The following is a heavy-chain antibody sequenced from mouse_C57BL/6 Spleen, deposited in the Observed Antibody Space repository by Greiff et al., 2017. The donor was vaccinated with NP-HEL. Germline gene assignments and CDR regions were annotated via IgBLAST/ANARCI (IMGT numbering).Heavy chain of an antibody. CDR1: GYTFTSYW. CDR2: IDPSDSET. D-gene: IGHD1-1*01. CDR3: ARGYGSSSYAMDY. V-gene: IGHV1-52*01. J-gene: IGHJ4*01. Sequence: QVQLQQPGAELVRPGSSVKLSCKASGYTFTSYWMHWAKQRPIQGLEWIGNIDPSDSETHYNQKFKDKATLTVDKSSSTAYKQLSSLTSEDSAVYYCARGYGSSSYAMDYWGQGTSVTVSS.